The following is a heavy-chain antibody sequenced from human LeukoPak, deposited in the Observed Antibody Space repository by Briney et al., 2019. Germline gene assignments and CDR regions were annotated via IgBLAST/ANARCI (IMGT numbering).Heavy chain of an antibody. J-gene: IGHJ5*02. CDR1: GGSFSGYY. CDR2: IYYSGST. Sequence: SETLSLTCAVYGGSFSGYYWSWIRQPPGKGLEWIGSIYYSGSTYYNPSLKSRVTISVDTSKNQFSLKLSSVTAADTAVYYCARHFLYYSGFGELLTPNWFDPWGQGTLVTVSS. V-gene: IGHV4-34*01. CDR3: ARHFLYYSGFGELLTPNWFDP. D-gene: IGHD3-10*01.